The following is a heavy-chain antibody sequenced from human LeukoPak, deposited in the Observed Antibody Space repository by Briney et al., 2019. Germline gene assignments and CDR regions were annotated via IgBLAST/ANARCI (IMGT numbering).Heavy chain of an antibody. D-gene: IGHD6-13*01. J-gene: IGHJ4*02. Sequence: GGSLRLSCAASGFTFSSYAMSWVRQAPGKGLEWVSAISGSGGSTYYADSVKGRFTISRDNSKNTPYLQMNSLRAEDTAVYYCAKDHMQQQLVLDYWGQGTLVTVSS. CDR2: ISGSGGST. CDR3: AKDHMQQQLVLDY. V-gene: IGHV3-23*01. CDR1: GFTFSSYA.